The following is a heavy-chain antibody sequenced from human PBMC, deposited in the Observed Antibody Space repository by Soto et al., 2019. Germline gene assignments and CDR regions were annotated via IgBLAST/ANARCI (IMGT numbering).Heavy chain of an antibody. V-gene: IGHV3-33*01. Sequence: QVQLVESGGGVVQPGTSLRLSCVATGFTFSNYGIHGVRQAPGRGLEWVAVIWHDGSQKYLADSVRGRFTISRDNSKNTVYLQMNSLRVEDTAVYYCEGRDDPFQVWGQGTMVTVSS. J-gene: IGHJ3*01. CDR2: IWHDGSQK. CDR3: EGRDDPFQV. CDR1: GFTFSNYG.